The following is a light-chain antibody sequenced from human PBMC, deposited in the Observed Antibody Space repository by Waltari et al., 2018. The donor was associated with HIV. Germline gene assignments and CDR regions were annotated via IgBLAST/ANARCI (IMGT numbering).Light chain of an antibody. J-gene: IGLJ2*01. CDR3: SSYAGSNWEVV. CDR1: SSDVGGYNY. V-gene: IGLV2-8*01. Sequence: QSALTQPPSASGSPGQSVTISCTGTSSDVGGYNYVSWYQQHPGKAPKLMIYEVSKRPSGVPDRFFGSKSGNTASLTVSGLQAEDEADYYCSSYAGSNWEVVFGGGTKLTVL. CDR2: EVS.